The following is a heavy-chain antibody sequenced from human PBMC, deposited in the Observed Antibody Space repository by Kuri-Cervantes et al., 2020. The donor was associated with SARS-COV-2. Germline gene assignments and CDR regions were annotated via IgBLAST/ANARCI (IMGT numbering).Heavy chain of an antibody. J-gene: IGHJ4*02. CDR1: GFTFSSYA. V-gene: IGHV3-23*03. CDR2: IYSGGSST. CDR3: ASFEVGEH. Sequence: GESLKISCAASGFTFSSYAMSWVRQAPGKGLEWVSVIYSGGSSTYYADSVKGRFTISRDNSKNTLYLQMSSLRAEDTAVYYCASFEVGEHWGQGTLVTVSS. D-gene: IGHD3-3*01.